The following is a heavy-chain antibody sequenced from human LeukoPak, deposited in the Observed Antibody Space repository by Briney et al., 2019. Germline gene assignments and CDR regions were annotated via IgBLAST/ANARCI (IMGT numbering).Heavy chain of an antibody. J-gene: IGHJ4*02. V-gene: IGHV4-4*07. CDR1: GGSMNTYY. Sequence: SETLSLTCTVSGGSMNTYYGTWLRQPAGKGLEWLGRMYHSGNTNYNSPLYNPSLSSRVTMSVDGAKNQFSLRLKSVTTADTANFCARERDHGYSYGFVLDSWGQGSLVTVSS. D-gene: IGHD5-18*01. CDR2: MYHSGNT. CDR3: ARERDHGYSYGFVLDS.